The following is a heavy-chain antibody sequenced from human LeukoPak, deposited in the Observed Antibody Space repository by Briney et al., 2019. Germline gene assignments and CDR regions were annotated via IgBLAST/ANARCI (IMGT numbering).Heavy chain of an antibody. CDR3: ARLGAVLTSVNWFDP. V-gene: IGHV4-39*07. CDR1: GGSISGSDYY. Sequence: SETLSLTCTVSGGSISGSDYYWGWVRQPPGKGLEWIGNFYHSGSTYYNSSLKSRLTMSVDPSKNQFSLKLTAVTAADTAVYYCARLGAVLTSVNWFDPWGQGTLVTVSS. CDR2: FYHSGST. J-gene: IGHJ5*02. D-gene: IGHD4-23*01.